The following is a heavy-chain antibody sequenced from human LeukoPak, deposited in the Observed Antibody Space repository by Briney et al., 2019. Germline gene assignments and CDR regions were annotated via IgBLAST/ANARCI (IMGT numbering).Heavy chain of an antibody. D-gene: IGHD5-18*01. J-gene: IGHJ5*02. Sequence: PSETLSLTCTVSGGSISSGGYYWSWIRQHPGKGLEWIGYIYYSGSTYYNPSLKSRVTISVDTSKNQFSLKLSSVTAADTAVYYCARAATWIQLGRWFDPWGQGTLVTVSS. CDR3: ARAATWIQLGRWFDP. CDR2: IYYSGST. CDR1: GGSISSGGYY. V-gene: IGHV4-31*03.